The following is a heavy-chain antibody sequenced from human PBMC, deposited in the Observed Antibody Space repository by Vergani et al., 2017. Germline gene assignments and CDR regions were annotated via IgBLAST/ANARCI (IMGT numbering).Heavy chain of an antibody. V-gene: IGHV3-11*04. CDR1: GFTFSDYY. D-gene: IGHD1-7*01. CDR2: IIGSGHTK. CDR3: ARYLLPGTLLLLAY. J-gene: IGHJ4*02. Sequence: QVQLVESGGGLVKPGGSLRLSCAASGFTFSDYYMTWIRQAPGKGLEWISYIIGSGHTKYYADSVKGRVAISRDNAKNSLYLQLNNLRVEDTAVYYFARYLLPGTLLLLAYWGQGTLISVSS.